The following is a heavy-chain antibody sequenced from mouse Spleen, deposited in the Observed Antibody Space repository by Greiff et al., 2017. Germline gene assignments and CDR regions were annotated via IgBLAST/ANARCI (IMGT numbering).Heavy chain of an antibody. CDR1: GFTFSSYA. Sequence: EVQLQESGGGLVKLGGSLKLSCAASGFTFSSYAMSWVRQTPEKRLEWVATISSGGGNTYYPDSVKGRFTISRDNAKNTLYLQMSSLKSEDTAMYYCARQYYNEYAMDYWGQGTSVTVSS. V-gene: IGHV5-9-3*01. J-gene: IGHJ4*01. D-gene: IGHD1-1*01. CDR3: ARQYYNEYAMDY. CDR2: ISSGGGNT.